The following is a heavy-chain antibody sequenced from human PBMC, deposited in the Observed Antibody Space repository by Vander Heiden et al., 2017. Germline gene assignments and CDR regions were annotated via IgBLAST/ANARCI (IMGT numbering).Heavy chain of an antibody. D-gene: IGHD1-7*01. Sequence: EVQLVDSGGGVVQPGGARRLSCAACGFTFSTYWMRWVRQAPGKGLEWVANIKQDGSEKCYVDSVKGRFTISRDNAKNSLYLPLNSLRAEDTALYYCARDKTGTTRYWGQGTLVTVSS. V-gene: IGHV3-7*01. CDR1: GFTFSTYW. J-gene: IGHJ4*02. CDR3: ARDKTGTTRY. CDR2: IKQDGSEK.